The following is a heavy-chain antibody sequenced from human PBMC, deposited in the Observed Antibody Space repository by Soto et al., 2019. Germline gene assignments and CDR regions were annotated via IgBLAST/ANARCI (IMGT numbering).Heavy chain of an antibody. J-gene: IGHJ4*02. Sequence: PGGSLRLSCAASGFTFSDYYMSWIRQAPGKGLEWVSYISSSGSTIYYADSVKGRFTISRDNAKNSLYLQMNSLRAEDTAVYYCARDHSNQAIRYCSGGSCSLDYWGQGTLVTVSS. CDR1: GFTFSDYY. V-gene: IGHV3-11*01. CDR3: ARDHSNQAIRYCSGGSCSLDY. CDR2: ISSSGSTI. D-gene: IGHD2-15*01.